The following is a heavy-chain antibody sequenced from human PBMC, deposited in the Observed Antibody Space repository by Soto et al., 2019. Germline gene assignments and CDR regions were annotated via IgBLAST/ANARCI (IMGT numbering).Heavy chain of an antibody. CDR2: ISRSSSTI. D-gene: IGHD6-6*01. V-gene: IGHV3-48*01. J-gene: IGHJ6*03. Sequence: GGSLRLSCAASGFTFSSYSMNWVRQAPGKGLEWVSYISRSSSTIYYADSVKGRFTISRDNAKNSLYLQMNSLRAEDTAVYYCASREYSSSSRPPDVWGKGTTVTVS. CDR1: GFTFSSYS. CDR3: ASREYSSSSRPPDV.